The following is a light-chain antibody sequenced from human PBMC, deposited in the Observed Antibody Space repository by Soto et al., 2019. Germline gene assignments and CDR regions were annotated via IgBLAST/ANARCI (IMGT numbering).Light chain of an antibody. V-gene: IGLV2-8*01. CDR2: EVS. CDR1: SSDVGDYNY. CDR3: SSYAGSNNLV. Sequence: QSALTQPPSASGSPGQSVTISCTGTSSDVGDYNYVSWFQQHPGKAPKLMIYEVSQRPSGVPDRVSGSKSGITASLTVSWLQAEDEADYYCSSYAGSNNLVFGGGTKLTVL. J-gene: IGLJ2*01.